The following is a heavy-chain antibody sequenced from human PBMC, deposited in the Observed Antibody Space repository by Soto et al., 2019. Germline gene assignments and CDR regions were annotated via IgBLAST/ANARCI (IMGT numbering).Heavy chain of an antibody. CDR3: ARATLGYCSGGSCYDFDY. V-gene: IGHV1-18*01. Sequence: ASVKVSCKASGYTFTSYGISWVRQAPGQGLEWMGWISAYNGNTNYAQKLQGRVTMTTDTSTSTAYMELRSLRSDDTAVYYCARATLGYCSGGSCYDFDYWGQGTLVTGSS. CDR2: ISAYNGNT. D-gene: IGHD2-15*01. CDR1: GYTFTSYG. J-gene: IGHJ4*02.